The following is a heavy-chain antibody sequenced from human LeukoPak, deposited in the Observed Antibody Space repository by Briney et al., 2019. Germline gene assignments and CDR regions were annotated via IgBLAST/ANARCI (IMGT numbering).Heavy chain of an antibody. V-gene: IGHV4-39*07. Sequence: SETLSLTCIVSGGSISSSTYYWGWIRQPPGKGLEWIGSIYYSGSTYYNPSLKSRVTISVDTSKNQFSLKLSSVTAADTAVYYCARASAGYCSGGSCYSVPDYWGQGTLVTVSS. CDR2: IYYSGST. J-gene: IGHJ4*02. CDR1: GGSISSSTYY. CDR3: ARASAGYCSGGSCYSVPDY. D-gene: IGHD2-15*01.